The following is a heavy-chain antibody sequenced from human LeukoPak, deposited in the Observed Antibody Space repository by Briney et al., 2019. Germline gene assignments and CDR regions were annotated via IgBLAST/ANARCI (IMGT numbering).Heavy chain of an antibody. D-gene: IGHD3-10*01. J-gene: IGHJ6*02. CDR3: ARGGMAVREVLYGMDV. CDR1: GYTFTSYD. V-gene: IGHV1-8*01. Sequence: GASVKVSCKASGYTFTSYDINWVRQATGQGLEWMGWMNPNSGNTGYAQKFQGRVTMTRNTSISTAYMELSSLRSEDTAVYYCARGGMAVREVLYGMDVWGQGTTVTVSS. CDR2: MNPNSGNT.